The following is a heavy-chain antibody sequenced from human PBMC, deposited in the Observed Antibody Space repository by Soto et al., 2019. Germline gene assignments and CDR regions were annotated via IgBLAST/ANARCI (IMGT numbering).Heavy chain of an antibody. CDR2: INHSGST. Sequence: SETLSLTCAVYGGSFSGYYWSWIRQPPGKGLEWIGEINHSGSTNYNPSLKSRVTISVDTSKNQFSLKLSSVTAADTAVYYCARRYYDYVSGSYHLDYWGQGTLVTVSS. V-gene: IGHV4-34*01. J-gene: IGHJ4*02. CDR3: ARRYYDYVSGSYHLDY. CDR1: GGSFSGYY. D-gene: IGHD3-16*02.